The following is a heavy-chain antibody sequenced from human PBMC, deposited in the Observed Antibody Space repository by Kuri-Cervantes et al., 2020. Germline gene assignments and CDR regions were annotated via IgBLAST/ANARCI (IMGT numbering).Heavy chain of an antibody. CDR1: GFTFSSYS. Sequence: GESLKISCAASGFTFSSYSMNWVRQAPGKGLEWVAFIRYDGSNKYYADSVKGRFTIPRDNSKNTLDLQMNSLRAEDTAVYYCAREDSYGGYYFDYWGQGTLVTVSS. CDR2: IRYDGSNK. CDR3: AREDSYGGYYFDY. D-gene: IGHD5-18*01. V-gene: IGHV3-30*02. J-gene: IGHJ4*02.